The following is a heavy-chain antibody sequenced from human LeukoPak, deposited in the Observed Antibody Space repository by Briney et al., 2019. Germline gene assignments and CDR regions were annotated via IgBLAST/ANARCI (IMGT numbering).Heavy chain of an antibody. D-gene: IGHD1-26*01. V-gene: IGHV4-34*01. Sequence: PSETLSLTCAVYGGSFSGYYWSWIRQPPGKGLEWIGEINHSGSTNYNPSLKSRVTISVDTSKNQFPLKLSSVTAADTAVYYCARTAGIVGATADWFDPWGQGTLVTVSP. CDR3: ARTAGIVGATADWFDP. CDR2: INHSGST. CDR1: GGSFSGYY. J-gene: IGHJ5*02.